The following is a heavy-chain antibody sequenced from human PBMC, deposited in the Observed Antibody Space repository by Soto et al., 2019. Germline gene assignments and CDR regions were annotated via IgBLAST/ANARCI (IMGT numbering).Heavy chain of an antibody. Sequence: QLQLQESGSGLVKPSQTLSLTCAVSGGSISSCGYSWSWIRQPPGKGLEWIGYIYPSGSTYYNPSLKSRVTISVDRSKNQFSLKLSSVTAADTAVYYCARGVGFGEGWFDPWGQGTLVTVSS. CDR3: ARGVGFGEGWFDP. J-gene: IGHJ5*02. CDR2: IYPSGST. CDR1: GGSISSCGYS. V-gene: IGHV4-30-2*01. D-gene: IGHD3-10*01.